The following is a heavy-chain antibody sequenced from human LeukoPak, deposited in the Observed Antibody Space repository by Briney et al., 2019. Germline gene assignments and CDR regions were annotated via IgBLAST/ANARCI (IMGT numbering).Heavy chain of an antibody. D-gene: IGHD1-26*01. CDR2: IKQDGSEK. J-gene: IGHJ4*02. CDR3: AKDGVGATSLDC. CDR1: GFTFSSYW. Sequence: PGGSLRLSCAASGFTFSSYWMNWVRQAPGKGLEWVANIKQDGSEKNYVDFVKGRFTISRDSSKNTLHLQMNSLRAEDTAVYYCAKDGVGATSLDCWGQGTLVTVSS. V-gene: IGHV3-7*01.